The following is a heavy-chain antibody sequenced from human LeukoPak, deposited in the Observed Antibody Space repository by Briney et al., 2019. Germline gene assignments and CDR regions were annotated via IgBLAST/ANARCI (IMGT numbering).Heavy chain of an antibody. CDR2: TRYDESNE. D-gene: IGHD4-17*01. CDR3: AKVKGRYGDYGFDQ. Sequence: GGSLRLSCAASGFSFSNYGMHWVRQAPGKGLQWVASTRYDESNEYYADSVKGRFTISRDNSRNTLHLQMNSLRPEDTAVYYCAKVKGRYGDYGFDQWGQGTLVTVSS. J-gene: IGHJ4*02. V-gene: IGHV3-30*02. CDR1: GFSFSNYG.